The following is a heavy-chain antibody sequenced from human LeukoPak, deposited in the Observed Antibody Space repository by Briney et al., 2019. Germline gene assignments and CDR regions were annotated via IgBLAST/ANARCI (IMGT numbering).Heavy chain of an antibody. V-gene: IGHV3-48*01. CDR1: GFTFSDSG. Sequence: GGSLRLSCAASGFTFSDSGMNWVRQAPGKGLEWISYISTSTTTIYYADSVKGRFTISRDNSKNTLYLQKNSLRAEDTAVYYCAKEIYGDSTVGRFQHWGQGTLVSVSS. J-gene: IGHJ1*01. CDR3: AKEIYGDSTVGRFQH. D-gene: IGHD4-17*01. CDR2: ISTSTTTI.